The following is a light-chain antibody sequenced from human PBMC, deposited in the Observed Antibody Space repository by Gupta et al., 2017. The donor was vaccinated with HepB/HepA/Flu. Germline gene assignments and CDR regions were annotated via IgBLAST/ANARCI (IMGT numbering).Light chain of an antibody. Sequence: DIQMTQSPSSLSASVGDRVTITCRTSQSINNYLNWYQQKPGKAPDLLIYGASSLQSGVPSRFSGGRSGTDFTLTISSLQPEDFATYYCQQNSNTPLTFGGGTKVEIK. V-gene: IGKV1-39*01. CDR1: QSINNY. CDR3: QQNSNTPLT. CDR2: GAS. J-gene: IGKJ4*01.